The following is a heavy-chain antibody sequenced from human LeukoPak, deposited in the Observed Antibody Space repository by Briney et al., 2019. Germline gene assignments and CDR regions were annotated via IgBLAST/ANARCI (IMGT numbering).Heavy chain of an antibody. Sequence: PSETLSLTCTVSGGSISSYYWSWIRQPPGKGLEWIGYIYYTGSTNYNPSLKSRVTTSVDTSKSQFSPKLSSVTAADTAVYYCATTGYCSGGSCYGEYFQHWGQGTLVTVAS. V-gene: IGHV4-59*08. CDR3: ATTGYCSGGSCYGEYFQH. J-gene: IGHJ1*01. D-gene: IGHD2-15*01. CDR1: GGSISSYY. CDR2: IYYTGST.